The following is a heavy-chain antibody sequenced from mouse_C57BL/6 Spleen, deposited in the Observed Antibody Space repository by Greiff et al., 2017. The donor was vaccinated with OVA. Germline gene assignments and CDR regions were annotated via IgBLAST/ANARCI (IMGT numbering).Heavy chain of an antibody. D-gene: IGHD2-2*01. CDR1: GYAFSSSW. CDR3: ARSNGYLLYAMDY. J-gene: IGHJ4*01. V-gene: IGHV1-82*01. Sequence: VQLQQSGPELVKPGASVKISCKASGYAFSSSWMNWVKQRPGKGLEWIGRIYPGDGDTNYNGKFKGKATLTAAKSSSTAYMQLSSLTSEDSAVYFCARSNGYLLYAMDYWGQGTSVTVSS. CDR2: IYPGDGDT.